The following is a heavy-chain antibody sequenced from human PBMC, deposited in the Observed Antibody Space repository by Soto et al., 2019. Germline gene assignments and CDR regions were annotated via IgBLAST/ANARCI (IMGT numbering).Heavy chain of an antibody. Sequence: EVQLVESGGGLVQPGGSLRLSCATSGFILSDCAMNWVRQAPGKGLEWVSYISSSSSGIDYADSVKGRFTVSRDNARNSLYLKMNSLRAEDTAVYYCARDLSWGSNWYYYMDVWGKGTTVTVSS. D-gene: IGHD7-27*01. J-gene: IGHJ6*03. CDR3: ARDLSWGSNWYYYMDV. CDR1: GFILSDCA. CDR2: ISSSSSGI. V-gene: IGHV3-48*01.